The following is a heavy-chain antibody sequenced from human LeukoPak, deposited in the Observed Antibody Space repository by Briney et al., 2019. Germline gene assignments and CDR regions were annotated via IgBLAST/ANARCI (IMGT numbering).Heavy chain of an antibody. J-gene: IGHJ4*02. D-gene: IGHD3-9*01. V-gene: IGHV4-34*01. Sequence: KPSETLSLTCAVYGGSFSGYYWSWIRQPPGKGLEWIGGINHSGSTNYNPALKSRVIISVDTSKNQSSLTLSSVTAADTAVYYCARGRYYDILTGYPPPFDYWGQGTLVTVSS. CDR1: GGSFSGYY. CDR2: INHSGST. CDR3: ARGRYYDILTGYPPPFDY.